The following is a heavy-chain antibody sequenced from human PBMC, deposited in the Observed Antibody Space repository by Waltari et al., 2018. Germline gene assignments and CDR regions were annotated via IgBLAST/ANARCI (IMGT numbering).Heavy chain of an antibody. V-gene: IGHV4-39*07. J-gene: IGHJ6*02. D-gene: IGHD1-26*01. CDR2: IYYSGST. CDR3: ARGGRGSYSYYYGMDV. Sequence: QQQLQESGPGLVKPSETLSLTCTVSGGSISSSSYYWGWIRQPPGKGLEWIGSIYYSGSTYYNPSLKSRVTISVDTSKNQFSLKLSSVTAADTAVYCCARGGRGSYSYYYGMDVWGQGTTVTVSS. CDR1: GGSISSSSYY.